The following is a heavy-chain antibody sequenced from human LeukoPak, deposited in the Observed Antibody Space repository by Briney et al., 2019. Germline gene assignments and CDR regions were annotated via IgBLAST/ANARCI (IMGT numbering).Heavy chain of an antibody. CDR3: ARGGSYLSAFDI. CDR2: IYTSGST. J-gene: IGHJ3*02. D-gene: IGHD1-26*01. Sequence: SETLSLTCTVSGGSISSYYWSWIRQPAGKGLEWIGRIYTSGSTNYNPSLKSRVTMSVDTSKNQFSLNLSSVTAADTAVYYCARGGSYLSAFDIWGQGTMVTVSS. CDR1: GGSISSYY. V-gene: IGHV4-4*07.